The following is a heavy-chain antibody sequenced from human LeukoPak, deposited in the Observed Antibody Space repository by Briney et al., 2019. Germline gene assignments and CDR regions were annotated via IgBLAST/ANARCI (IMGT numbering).Heavy chain of an antibody. CDR2: ISGSGGST. D-gene: IGHD3-22*01. Sequence: PGGSLRLSCAASGFTFSSYAMSWVRQAPGKGLEWVSAISGSGGSTYYADSVKGRFTISRDNSKNTLYVLMNSLRAEDTAVYYCAKDGGSGYYYFDYWGQGTLVTVSS. CDR1: GFTFSSYA. V-gene: IGHV3-23*01. J-gene: IGHJ4*02. CDR3: AKDGGSGYYYFDY.